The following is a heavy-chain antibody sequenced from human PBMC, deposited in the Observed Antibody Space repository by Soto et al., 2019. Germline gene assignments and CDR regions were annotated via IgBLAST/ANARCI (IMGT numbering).Heavy chain of an antibody. Sequence: QLQLQESGSGLVKPSHTLSLTCAVSGGSISRGGYSWSWIRQPPWKGLEWIGYIYHGGNSYYNPSLKSRVTISIDSTQNQFSMKLSSVTAADTAVYYCAREFGYYFDYWGQGTLVTVSS. D-gene: IGHD3-10*01. J-gene: IGHJ4*02. CDR3: AREFGYYFDY. CDR1: GGSISRGGYS. V-gene: IGHV4-30-2*01. CDR2: IYHGGNS.